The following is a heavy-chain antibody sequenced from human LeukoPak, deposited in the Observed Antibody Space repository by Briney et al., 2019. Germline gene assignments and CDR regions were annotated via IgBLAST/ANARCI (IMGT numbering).Heavy chain of an antibody. Sequence: SETLPLTCTVSGGSISSGGYYWSWIRQHPGKGLEWIGYIYYSGSTYYNPSLKSRVTISVDTSRNQFSLKLSSVTAADTAVYYCARARDYDSSGYFDYWGQGTLVTVSS. CDR2: IYYSGST. J-gene: IGHJ4*02. CDR1: GGSISSGGYY. D-gene: IGHD3-22*01. V-gene: IGHV4-31*03. CDR3: ARARDYDSSGYFDY.